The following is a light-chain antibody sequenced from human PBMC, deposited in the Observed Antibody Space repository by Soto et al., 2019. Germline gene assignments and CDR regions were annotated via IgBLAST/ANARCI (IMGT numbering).Light chain of an antibody. CDR2: GAS. Sequence: EIVMTQSPATLSVSPGERATLSCRASQSVSSNLAWYQQKPGQAPSLLIYGASTRATGIPARFSGSGSGTEFTLTISSLQPDDFATYYCQQYNTYSTFGQGTRLEIK. J-gene: IGKJ5*01. CDR1: QSVSSN. V-gene: IGKV3-15*01. CDR3: QQYNTYST.